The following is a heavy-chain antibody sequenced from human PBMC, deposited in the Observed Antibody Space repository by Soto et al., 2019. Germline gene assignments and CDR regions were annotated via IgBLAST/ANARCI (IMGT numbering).Heavy chain of an antibody. D-gene: IGHD2-2*01. Sequence: GGSLRLSGAASGLTFTSHAMHWGRQTPGKGLEWVAAISYDESDKKYASSVKGRFTGPRDNVKNTLSLQMNSMRPEDTAVYYCAKDSGYQLPDNYFYYGLDVWGQGPTVTVSS. J-gene: IGHJ6*02. CDR3: AKDSGYQLPDNYFYYGLDV. CDR1: GLTFTSHA. CDR2: ISYDESDK. V-gene: IGHV3-30*18.